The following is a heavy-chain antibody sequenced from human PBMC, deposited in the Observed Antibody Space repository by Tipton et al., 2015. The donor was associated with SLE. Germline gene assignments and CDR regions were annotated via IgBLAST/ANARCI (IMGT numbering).Heavy chain of an antibody. CDR3: ARRTETGSLSAYDY. D-gene: IGHD1-14*01. CDR2: MFAGGGT. V-gene: IGHV4-61*02. J-gene: IGHJ4*02. CDR1: GGSISSTNYY. Sequence: LRLSCTVSGGSISSTNYYWNWIRQPAGKGLEWIGRMFAGGGTDYNPSLKSRVTISVDTSKNQFSLRLSSVTAADTAVYLCARRTETGSLSAYDYWGQGTLVTVSS.